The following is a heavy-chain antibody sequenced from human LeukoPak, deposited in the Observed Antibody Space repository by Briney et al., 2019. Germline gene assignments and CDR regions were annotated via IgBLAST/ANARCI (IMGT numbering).Heavy chain of an antibody. CDR3: ARDDEGRANFDF. V-gene: IGHV1-2*02. J-gene: IGHJ4*02. Sequence: GASVKVSCKASGYTFTVYYLHWVRQAPGQGLEWMGWFKPNSGDTNYAQKFQGRFTMTWDTSISTAYMELTRLRSDDTAIYYCARDDEGRANFDFWGQGTLVTVSS. CDR2: FKPNSGDT. CDR1: GYTFTVYY.